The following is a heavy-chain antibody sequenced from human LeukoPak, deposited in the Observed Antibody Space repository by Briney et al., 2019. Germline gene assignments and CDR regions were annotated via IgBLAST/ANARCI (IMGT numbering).Heavy chain of an antibody. J-gene: IGHJ4*02. CDR3: ARATTVVTPLGY. Sequence: GGSLRLSCAASGFTFSSYSMNWVRQAPGKGLEWVSSISSSSSYIYYADSVKGRFTISRDNAKNSLYLQMNSLRAEDTAVYYCARATTVVTPLGYWGQGTLVTVSS. CDR2: ISSSSSYI. D-gene: IGHD4-23*01. V-gene: IGHV3-21*01. CDR1: GFTFSSYS.